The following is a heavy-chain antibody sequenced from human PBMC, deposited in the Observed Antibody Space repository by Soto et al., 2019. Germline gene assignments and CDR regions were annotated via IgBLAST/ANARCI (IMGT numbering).Heavy chain of an antibody. J-gene: IGHJ1*01. CDR2: ISYDGSHK. CDR1: GFNFSSYG. Sequence: HVQLVESGGGVVQPGRSLRLSCAVSGFNFSSYGMHWVRQATGKGLEWVAVISYDGSHKASADSVKSRIAISRDNSKNTLFLQMNSLREEDTAVYNCVKDIVKTSSWPADWGQGYLVTVSS. CDR3: VKDIVKTSSWPAD. V-gene: IGHV3-30*18. D-gene: IGHD6-19*01.